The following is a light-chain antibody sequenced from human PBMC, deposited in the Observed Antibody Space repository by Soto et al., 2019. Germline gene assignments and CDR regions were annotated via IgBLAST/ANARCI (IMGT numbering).Light chain of an antibody. J-gene: IGKJ3*01. CDR2: DAS. V-gene: IGKV1-5*01. Sequence: DFQMTQSPSTLSASVGDRVTVTCRASQSISSWLAWYQQKPGKAPKLLIYDASSLESGVPSRFSGSGSGTEFTLTISSLQPDDFATYYCQQANSFGPGTKVDNK. CDR3: QQANS. CDR1: QSISSW.